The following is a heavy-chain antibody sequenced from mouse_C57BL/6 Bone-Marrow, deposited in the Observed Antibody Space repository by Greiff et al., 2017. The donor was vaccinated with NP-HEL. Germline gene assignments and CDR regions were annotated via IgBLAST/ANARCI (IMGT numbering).Heavy chain of an antibody. CDR2: INPSSGYT. D-gene: IGHD4-1*01. V-gene: IGHV1-7*01. CDR1: GYTFTSYW. J-gene: IGHJ4*01. CDR3: ARALNWEFSMDY. Sequence: QVHVKQSGAELAKPGASVKLSCKASGYTFTSYWMHWVKQRPGQGLEWIGYINPSSGYTKYNQKFKDKATLTADKSSSTAYMQLSSLTYEDSAVYYCARALNWEFSMDYWGQGTSVTVSS.